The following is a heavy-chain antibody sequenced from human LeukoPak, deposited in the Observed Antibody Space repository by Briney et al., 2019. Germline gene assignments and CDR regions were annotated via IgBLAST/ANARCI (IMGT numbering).Heavy chain of an antibody. Sequence: SETLSLTCAVYGGSFSGYYWSWIRQPPGKGLGWIGEINHSGSTNYNPSLKSRVTISVDTSKNQFSLKLSSVTAADTAVYYCARVGYCSSTSCYYGDYWGQGTLVTVSS. D-gene: IGHD2-2*01. CDR3: ARVGYCSSTSCYYGDY. CDR2: INHSGST. J-gene: IGHJ4*02. V-gene: IGHV4-34*01. CDR1: GGSFSGYY.